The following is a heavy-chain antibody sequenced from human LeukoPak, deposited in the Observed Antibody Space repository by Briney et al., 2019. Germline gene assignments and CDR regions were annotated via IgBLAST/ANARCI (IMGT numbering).Heavy chain of an antibody. D-gene: IGHD6-13*01. CDR3: ARDHRFRGYFGKGGY. CDR2: VSISSGTI. CDR1: GFTFSGHN. J-gene: IGHJ4*02. Sequence: GGSLRLSCAASGFTFSGHNMNWVRQAPGKGLEWISFVSISSGTIYYADSVKGRFTISRDNAKNSLYLQMNSLRAEDTAVYYCARDHRFRGYFGKGGYWGQGTLVTVSS. V-gene: IGHV3-48*04.